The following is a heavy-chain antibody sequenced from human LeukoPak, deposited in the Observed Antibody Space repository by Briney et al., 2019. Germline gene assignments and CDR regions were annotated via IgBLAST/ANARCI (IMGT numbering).Heavy chain of an antibody. Sequence: PSETLSLTCTVSGGSISSSSYYWGWIRQPPGKGLEWIGSIYYSGSTNYNPSLKSRVTISVDTSKNQFSLKLSSVTAADTAVYYCARAPYYYDSSGYLDWGQGTLVTVSS. CDR2: IYYSGST. CDR3: ARAPYYYDSSGYLD. D-gene: IGHD3-22*01. V-gene: IGHV4-39*07. CDR1: GGSISSSSYY. J-gene: IGHJ4*02.